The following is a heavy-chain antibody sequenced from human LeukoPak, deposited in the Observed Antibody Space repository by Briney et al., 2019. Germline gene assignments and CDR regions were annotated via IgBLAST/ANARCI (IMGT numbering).Heavy chain of an antibody. CDR2: TYYSGST. CDR1: GGSISSGGYY. J-gene: IGHJ3*02. Sequence: PSETLSLTCTVSGGSISSGGYYWSRIRQHPGKGLEWIGYTYYSGSTYYNPSLKSRVTISVDTSKNQFSLKLSSVTAADTAVYYCARGLSGWYPAFDIWGQGTMVTVSS. D-gene: IGHD6-19*01. V-gene: IGHV4-31*03. CDR3: ARGLSGWYPAFDI.